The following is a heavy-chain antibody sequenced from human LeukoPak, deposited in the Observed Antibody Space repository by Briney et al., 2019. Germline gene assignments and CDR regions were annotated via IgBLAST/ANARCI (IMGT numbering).Heavy chain of an antibody. V-gene: IGHV4-59*08. D-gene: IGHD5-12*01. J-gene: IGHJ6*02. CDR3: ARLGYSGYDNV. CDR1: GGSISSYY. CDR2: IYYSGST. Sequence: PSETLSLTCTVSGGSISSYYWSWIRQPPGKGLEWIGYIYYSGSTNYNPSLKSRVTISVDTSKNQFSLKLSSVTAADTAVYYCARLGYSGYDNVWGQGTTVTVSS.